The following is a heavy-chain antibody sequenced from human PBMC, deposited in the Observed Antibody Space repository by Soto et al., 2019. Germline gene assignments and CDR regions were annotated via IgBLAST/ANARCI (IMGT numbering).Heavy chain of an antibody. CDR1: GFTFSDYY. CDR2: IGTRGNTK. J-gene: IGHJ4*02. CDR3: ARDGTEYYGEYYDY. Sequence: LRLSCATSGFTFSDYYMSWIRQAPGKGLEWVSYIGTRGNTKYYADSVRGRFTISRDNAKSSLYLQMNSLRADDTAVYYCARDGTEYYGEYYDYWGQGIPVTVSS. D-gene: IGHD4-17*01. V-gene: IGHV3-11*01.